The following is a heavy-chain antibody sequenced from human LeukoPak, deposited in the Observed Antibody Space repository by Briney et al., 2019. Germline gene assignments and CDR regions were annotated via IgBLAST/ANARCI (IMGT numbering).Heavy chain of an antibody. Sequence: PGGSLRLSCAASGFTLSSYERNWVRQAPGKGLEWVSYISSSGSTICYADSVKGRFTISRDNAKNSLYLKRNSLRAEDTAVYYCARIRYTSSFGDWGQGTLVTVSS. CDR3: ARIRYTSSFGD. CDR2: ISSSGSTI. CDR1: GFTLSSYE. V-gene: IGHV3-48*03. D-gene: IGHD6-13*01. J-gene: IGHJ4*02.